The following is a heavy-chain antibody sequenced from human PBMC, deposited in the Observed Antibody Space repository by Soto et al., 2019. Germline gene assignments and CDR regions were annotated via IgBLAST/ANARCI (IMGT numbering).Heavy chain of an antibody. CDR3: AIGGTWLEPRGS. Sequence: EGQLVESGGGMVRPGGSLRLSCAVSGFPLKDHAVTWVRQAPGEGLEWVSRITANGGTTEYADSVKGRFTISRDNAKNYVDLQVNNLRAEDTDLYYCAIGGTWLEPRGSWGQGTLVTVSS. CDR1: GFPLKDHA. D-gene: IGHD6-19*01. CDR2: ITANGGTT. V-gene: IGHV3-20*04. J-gene: IGHJ5*02.